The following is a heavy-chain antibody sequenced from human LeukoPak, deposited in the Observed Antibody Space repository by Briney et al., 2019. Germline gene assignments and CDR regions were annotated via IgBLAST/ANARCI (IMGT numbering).Heavy chain of an antibody. V-gene: IGHV3-73*01. D-gene: IGHD3-22*01. Sequence: GGSLRLSCAASGFTFSGSAMHWVRQASGKGLEWVGRIRSKANSYATAYAASVKGRFTISRDDSKNTAYLQMSSLKTEDTAVYYCTRHGDDYYDSSGDAFDIWGQGTMVTVSS. CDR3: TRHGDDYYDSSGDAFDI. CDR1: GFTFSGSA. CDR2: IRSKANSYAT. J-gene: IGHJ3*02.